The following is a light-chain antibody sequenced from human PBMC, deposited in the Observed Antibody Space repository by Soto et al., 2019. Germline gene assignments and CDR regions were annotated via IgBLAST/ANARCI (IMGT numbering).Light chain of an antibody. J-gene: IGKJ2*01. Sequence: EIVLTQSPATLSLSPGERATLSCRASQNVSSYLAWYQQKPGQAPRLLIYDASNRATGIPARFSGSGSGTDFTLTISSVDPEDFAVYYCQQRSNWLYTFGQGTKLEIK. CDR3: QQRSNWLYT. V-gene: IGKV3-11*01. CDR1: QNVSSY. CDR2: DAS.